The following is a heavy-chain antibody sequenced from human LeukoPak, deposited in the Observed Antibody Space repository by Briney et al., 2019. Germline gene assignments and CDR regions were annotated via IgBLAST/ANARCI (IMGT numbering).Heavy chain of an antibody. J-gene: IGHJ4*02. Sequence: AGSLRLSCAGSGFTFSHAWMSWVRQTPGKGLEWLGRIKSKADAETTNYAAPVNSRFTISRDDSKNTLFLQMNSLKTEDTAVYYCTPYQSASGWYGLYWGQGTLVTVSS. V-gene: IGHV3-15*01. CDR2: IKSKADAETT. CDR1: GFTFSHAW. CDR3: TPYQSASGWYGLY. D-gene: IGHD6-19*01.